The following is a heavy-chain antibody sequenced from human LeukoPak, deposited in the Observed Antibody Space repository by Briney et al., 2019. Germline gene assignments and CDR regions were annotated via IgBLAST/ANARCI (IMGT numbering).Heavy chain of an antibody. V-gene: IGHV3-23*01. CDR2: IRSSGGGGST. CDR1: GFTFSNYA. J-gene: IGHJ3*02. CDR3: ARVLRYDNSGHDSFDI. D-gene: IGHD3-22*01. Sequence: GGSLRLSCEASGFTFSNYAMNWVRQAPGKGLEWVSVIRSSGGGGSTYYADSVKGRFTISRDNSKNTVYLQMNSLRAEDTAVYYCARVLRYDNSGHDSFDIWGQGTMVIVSS.